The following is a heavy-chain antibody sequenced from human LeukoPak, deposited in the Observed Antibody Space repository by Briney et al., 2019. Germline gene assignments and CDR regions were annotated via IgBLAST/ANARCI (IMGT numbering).Heavy chain of an antibody. CDR2: IVPILGIA. CDR1: GGTFSSYA. Sequence: ASVKLSCKASGGTFSSYAISWVRHAPGQGLEWMGRIVPILGIANYAQKFQGRGPITTDKSTSTAYMELSSLRSEETAVYYCARTQTVYCSSTSCYTDCYYYYGMDVCGQGTTVTVSS. V-gene: IGHV1-69*04. CDR3: ARTQTVYCSSTSCYTDCYYYYGMDV. J-gene: IGHJ6*02. D-gene: IGHD2-2*02.